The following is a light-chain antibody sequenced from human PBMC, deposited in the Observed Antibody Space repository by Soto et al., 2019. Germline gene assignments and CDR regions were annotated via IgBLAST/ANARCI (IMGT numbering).Light chain of an antibody. J-gene: IGKJ1*01. Sequence: VLTQSPATLSVSPGERATLSCRASQSVSSSYLAWYQQKPGQAPRLLIYGASSRATGIPDRFSGSGSGTDSTLTISRLEPEDFAVYYCQQYGSSPWTFAQGTKVDIK. V-gene: IGKV3-20*01. CDR1: QSVSSSY. CDR3: QQYGSSPWT. CDR2: GAS.